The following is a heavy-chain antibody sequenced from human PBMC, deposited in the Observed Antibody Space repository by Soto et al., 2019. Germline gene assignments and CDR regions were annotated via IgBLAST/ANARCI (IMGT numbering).Heavy chain of an antibody. D-gene: IGHD3-22*01. CDR2: ISSSSSYI. CDR3: ARDRYYDSSGYPY. CDR1: GFTFSSYS. V-gene: IGHV3-21*01. J-gene: IGHJ4*02. Sequence: LRLSCAASGFTFSSYSMNWVRQAPGKGLEWVSSISSSSSYIYYADSVKGRFTISRDNAKNSLYLQMNSLRAEDTAVYYCARDRYYDSSGYPYWGQGTLVTVSS.